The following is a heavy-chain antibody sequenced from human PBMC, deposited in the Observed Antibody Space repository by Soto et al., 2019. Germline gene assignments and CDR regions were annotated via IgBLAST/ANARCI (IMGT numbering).Heavy chain of an antibody. CDR1: GFPFSSYW. J-gene: IGHJ4*02. CDR3: AREYYGLLTGSYTDY. Sequence: EVQLVESGGDLVQRGGSLRLSCAASGFPFSSYWMHWVRHTPGKGLDWVARISGDGGTTYYADSVTGRFTVSRDNAKNTLSLQLSGLRAEDTAVYYCAREYYGLLTGSYTDYWGQGTLVSVSS. D-gene: IGHD3-9*01. V-gene: IGHV3-74*01. CDR2: ISGDGGTT.